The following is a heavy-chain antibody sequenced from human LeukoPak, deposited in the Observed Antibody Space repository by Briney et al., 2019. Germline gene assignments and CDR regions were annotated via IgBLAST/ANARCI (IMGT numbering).Heavy chain of an antibody. D-gene: IGHD2-2*01. Sequence: GGSLRLSCAASGFSFSSYGMHWVRQAPGKGLEWVAVVWYVGSEKYYADSVKGRFTISRDNSKNTLYLDMNSPRTEDTALYYCAKGGEYSTSWDDTFDIWGQGTMVTVSS. CDR2: VWYVGSEK. CDR1: GFSFSSYG. V-gene: IGHV3-30*02. J-gene: IGHJ3*02. CDR3: AKGGEYSTSWDDTFDI.